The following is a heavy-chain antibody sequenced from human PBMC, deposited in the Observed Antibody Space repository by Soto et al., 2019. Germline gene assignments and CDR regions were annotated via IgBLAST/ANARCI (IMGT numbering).Heavy chain of an antibody. J-gene: IGHJ4*02. D-gene: IGHD2-15*01. V-gene: IGHV4-39*01. CDR3: PSRHCSGGSCYNHAFDS. CDR2: IFFTWNI. Sequence: PSETLSPTFTVSGASLSRISYYWGWIRHPPVKGLECFGSIFFTWNIYYNPSLKSRVTISVDTSRNQFSLMVNSVTAADTAVYYCPSRHCSGGSCYNHAFDSWGQGALLPVSS. CDR1: GASLSRISYY.